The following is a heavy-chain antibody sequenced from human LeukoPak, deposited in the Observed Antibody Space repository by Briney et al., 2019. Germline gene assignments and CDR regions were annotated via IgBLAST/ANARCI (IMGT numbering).Heavy chain of an antibody. Sequence: GASVKVSCKASGGTFSSYAISWVLQAPGQGLEWMGRIIPIFGTANYAQKFQGRVTITTDESTSTAYMELSSLRSEDTAVYYCARDRYSYGYFDYWGQGTLVTVSS. V-gene: IGHV1-69*05. CDR2: IIPIFGTA. CDR1: GGTFSSYA. CDR3: ARDRYSYGYFDY. J-gene: IGHJ4*02. D-gene: IGHD5-18*01.